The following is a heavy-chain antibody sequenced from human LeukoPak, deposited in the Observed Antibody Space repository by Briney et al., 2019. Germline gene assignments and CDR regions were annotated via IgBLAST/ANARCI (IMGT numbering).Heavy chain of an antibody. Sequence: PSETLSLTCAVYGGSFSGYYWSWIRQPPGKGLGWIGEINHSGSTNYNPSLKSRVTISVGTSKNQFSLKLSSVTAADTAVYYCAREGKKAHYYGSGSYYNRAFDYWGQGTLVTVPS. CDR3: AREGKKAHYYGSGSYYNRAFDY. CDR1: GGSFSGYY. J-gene: IGHJ4*02. D-gene: IGHD3-10*01. CDR2: INHSGST. V-gene: IGHV4-34*01.